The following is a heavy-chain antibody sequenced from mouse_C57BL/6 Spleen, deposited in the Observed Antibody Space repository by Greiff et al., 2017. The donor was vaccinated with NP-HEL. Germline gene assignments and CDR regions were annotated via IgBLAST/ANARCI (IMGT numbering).Heavy chain of an antibody. CDR1: GFTFTDYY. V-gene: IGHV7-3*01. CDR2: IRIKANGYTT. J-gene: IGHJ2*01. D-gene: IGHD2-5*01. CDR3: ARSSDYSTYVPLYFDY. Sequence: EVHLVESGGGLVQPGGSLSLSCAASGFTFTDYYMSWVRQPPGKALEWLGFIRIKANGYTTEYSASVKGRFTISRDNSQSILYLQMNALRAEDSATYYCARSSDYSTYVPLYFDYWGQGTTLTVSS.